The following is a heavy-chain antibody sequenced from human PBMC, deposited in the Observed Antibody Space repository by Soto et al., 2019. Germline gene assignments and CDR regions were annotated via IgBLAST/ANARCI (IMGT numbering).Heavy chain of an antibody. D-gene: IGHD3-10*01. CDR1: GYTFTGYD. CDR2: MNPNSGNT. J-gene: IGHJ6*03. V-gene: IGHV1-8*01. CDR3: ARGPTYYYGSGSYWGWYYYYYMDV. Sequence: ASVKVYCNASGYTFTGYDINLVRQATGQGLEWMGWMNPNSGNTGYAQKFQGRVTMTRNTSISTAYMELSSLRSEDTAVYYCARGPTYYYGSGSYWGWYYYYYMDVWGKGTTVTVSS.